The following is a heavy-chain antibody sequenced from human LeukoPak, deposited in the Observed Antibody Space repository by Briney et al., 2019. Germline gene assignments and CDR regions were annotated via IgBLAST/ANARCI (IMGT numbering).Heavy chain of an antibody. J-gene: IGHJ4*02. CDR2: INAGNGNT. CDR1: GYTFTSYA. Sequence: GASVKVSCKASGYTFTSYAMHWVRQAPGQRLEWMGWINAGNGNTKYSQKFQGRVTITRDTSTSTAYMELRSLRSDDTAVYYCARVGAYCSSSSCFDYWDQGTLVTVSS. CDR3: ARVGAYCSSSSCFDY. D-gene: IGHD2-2*01. V-gene: IGHV1-3*01.